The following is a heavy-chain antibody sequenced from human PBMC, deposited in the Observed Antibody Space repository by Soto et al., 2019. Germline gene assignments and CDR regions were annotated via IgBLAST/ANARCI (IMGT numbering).Heavy chain of an antibody. CDR2: IYYSGSS. J-gene: IGHJ4*02. D-gene: IGHD4-17*01. Sequence: QVQLQESGPGLVKPSQTLSLTCTVSGGSISSDDSYWSWIRQPPGKGLEWIGYIYYSGSSSYNPSLKSRVTTSVDTSKNQVSLTLCSVTAADTAVYYCARRSHYGDFWYFFDYMGQGTLVTVSS. CDR3: ARRSHYGDFWYFFDY. V-gene: IGHV4-30-4*01. CDR1: GGSISSDDSY.